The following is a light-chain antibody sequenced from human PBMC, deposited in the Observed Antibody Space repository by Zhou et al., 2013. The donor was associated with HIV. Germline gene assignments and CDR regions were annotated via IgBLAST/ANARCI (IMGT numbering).Light chain of an antibody. CDR1: QSVTTY. V-gene: IGKV3-20*01. Sequence: EIVMTQSPATLSVSPGERATLSCRASQSVTTYLAWYQQKPGQAPRLLIYGASRRATGIPDRFSGSGSGTDFTLTISRLEPEDLAVYYCQQYGSSPLTFGGGTKVEIK. CDR3: QQYGSSPLT. J-gene: IGKJ4*01. CDR2: GAS.